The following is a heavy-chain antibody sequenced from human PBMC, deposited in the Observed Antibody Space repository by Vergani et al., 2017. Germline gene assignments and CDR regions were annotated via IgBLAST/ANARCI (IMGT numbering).Heavy chain of an antibody. J-gene: IGHJ5*02. CDR1: GDSVSSNSAA. CDR3: ARESRAVAAAGTTGWFDP. Sequence: QVQLQQSGPGLVKPSQTLSLTCAISGDSVSSNSAAWNWIRQSPSRGLEWLGRTYYRSKWYNDYAVSVKSRITINPDTSKNQFPLQLNSVTPEDTAVYYCARESRAVAAAGTTGWFDPWGQGSLVTVSS. D-gene: IGHD6-13*01. V-gene: IGHV6-1*01. CDR2: TYYRSKWYN.